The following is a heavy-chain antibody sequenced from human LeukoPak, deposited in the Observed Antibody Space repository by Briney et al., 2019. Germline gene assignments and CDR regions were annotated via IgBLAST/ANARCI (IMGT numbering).Heavy chain of an antibody. CDR3: ARDLRQYCSGGSCYSSDY. CDR1: GYTFTSYG. D-gene: IGHD2-15*01. V-gene: IGHV1-18*01. CDR2: ISAYNGNT. J-gene: IGHJ4*02. Sequence: VASVKVSCKASGYTFTSYGISWVRQAPGQGLEWMGWISAYNGNTNYAQKLQGRVTMTTDTSTSTAYMELRSLRSDDTAVYYCARDLRQYCSGGSCYSSDYWGQGTLVTVSS.